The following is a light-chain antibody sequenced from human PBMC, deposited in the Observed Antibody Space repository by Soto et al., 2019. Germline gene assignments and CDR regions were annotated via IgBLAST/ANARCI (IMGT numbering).Light chain of an antibody. V-gene: IGKV3-20*01. CDR3: QQYGRSGT. Sequence: EIVLIQSLCTLSLSTGERVTVSCKASQSVSNNYLAWYQQKPGQAPRLLIYRASNRATGIPDRFSGSGSGTDFTLTISRLEPEDFAVYYCQQYGRSGTFGQRTKVDIK. J-gene: IGKJ1*01. CDR1: QSVSNNY. CDR2: RAS.